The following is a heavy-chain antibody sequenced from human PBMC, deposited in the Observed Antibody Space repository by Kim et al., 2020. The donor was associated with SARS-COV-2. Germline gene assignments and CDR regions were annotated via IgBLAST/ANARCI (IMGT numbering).Heavy chain of an antibody. J-gene: IGHJ6*02. CDR3: AKDTSSSGWYLVSYYDYYCIDV. D-gene: IGHD6-19*01. V-gene: IGHV3-9*01. CDR1: GFTFDDYG. Sequence: GGSLRLSCAASGFTFDDYGMHWVRQAPGKGLEWVSGISWNSGSIGYADSVKGRFTISRDNAKNSLYLQMNSLRAEDTALYYCAKDTSSSGWYLVSYYDYYCIDVWGQGTTVTVSS. CDR2: ISWNSGSI.